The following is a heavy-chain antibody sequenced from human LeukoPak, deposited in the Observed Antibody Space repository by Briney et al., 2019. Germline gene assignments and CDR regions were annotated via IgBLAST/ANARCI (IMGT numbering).Heavy chain of an antibody. J-gene: IGHJ6*02. V-gene: IGHV4-34*01. CDR3: ARAPRPANDYGDYYYYYGMGV. CDR1: GGSFSGYY. Sequence: SETLSLTCAVYGGSFSGYYWSWIRQPPGKGLEWIGEINHSGSTNYNPSLKSRVTISVDTSKNQFSLKLSSVTAADTAVYYCARAPRPANDYGDYYYYYGMGVWGQGTTVTVSS. D-gene: IGHD4-17*01. CDR2: INHSGST.